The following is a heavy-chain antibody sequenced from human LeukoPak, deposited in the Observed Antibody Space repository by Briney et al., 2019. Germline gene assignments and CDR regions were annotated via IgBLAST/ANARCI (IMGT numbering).Heavy chain of an antibody. J-gene: IGHJ4*02. CDR3: AKLASTWYLYYFDY. Sequence: GSGASTYYAASVKGRFTIWRDNSKNTLYVQMNSLRAEDTAVYYCAKLASTWYLYYFDYWGQGILVTVSS. D-gene: IGHD6-13*01. V-gene: IGHV3-23*01. CDR2: GSGAST.